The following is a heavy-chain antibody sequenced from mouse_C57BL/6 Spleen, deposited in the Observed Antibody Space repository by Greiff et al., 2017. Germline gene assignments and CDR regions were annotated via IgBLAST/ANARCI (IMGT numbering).Heavy chain of an antibody. CDR2: IDPSDSYT. CDR1: GYTFTSYW. Sequence: QVQLQQPGAELVKPGASVKLSCKASGYTFTSYWMQWVKQRPGQGLEWIGEIDPSDSYTNYNQKFKGKATLTVDTSSSTAYMQLSSLTSEDSAVYYCARSYYSNYWYFDVWGTGTTVTVSS. CDR3: ARSYYSNYWYFDV. J-gene: IGHJ1*03. V-gene: IGHV1-50*01. D-gene: IGHD2-5*01.